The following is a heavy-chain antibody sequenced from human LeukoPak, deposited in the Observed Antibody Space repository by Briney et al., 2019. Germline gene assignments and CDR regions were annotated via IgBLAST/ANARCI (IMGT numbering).Heavy chain of an antibody. V-gene: IGHV3-73*01. CDR3: TSFDCSSTSCYFYSAWDAFDI. CDR2: IRSKANSYAT. CDR1: GFTFSGPA. J-gene: IGHJ3*02. Sequence: GGSLRLSCAASGFTFSGPAMHWVRQASGKGLEWVGRIRSKANSYATAYAASVKGRFTISRDDSKNTAYLQMNSLKTEDTAVYYCTSFDCSSTSCYFYSAWDAFDIWGQGTMVTVSS. D-gene: IGHD2-2*01.